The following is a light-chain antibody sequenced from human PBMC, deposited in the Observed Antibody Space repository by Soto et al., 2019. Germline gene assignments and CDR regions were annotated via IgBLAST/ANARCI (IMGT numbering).Light chain of an antibody. Sequence: QSVLTQPPSASGTPGQRITISCSGGSSNIGNNYVYWYQLVPGTAPKLLIYSDDQRPSGVPDRFSGSRSGTSASLAISGFRSHDEADYYCAAWDDSLGVVTFGGGTKLTVL. CDR3: AAWDDSLGVVT. V-gene: IGLV1-47*02. CDR2: SDD. J-gene: IGLJ2*01. CDR1: SSNIGNNY.